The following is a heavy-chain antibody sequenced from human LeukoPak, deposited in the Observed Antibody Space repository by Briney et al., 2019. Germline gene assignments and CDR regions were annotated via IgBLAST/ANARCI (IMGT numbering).Heavy chain of an antibody. V-gene: IGHV4-59*01. CDR3: ARASYYYDSSGYSGYFDY. CDR1: GGSISSYY. CDR2: IYYSGST. Sequence: SETLSLTCTVSGGSISSYYWSWIRQPPGKGLEWIGYIYYSGSTNYNPSLKSRVTISVDTSKNQFSLKLSSVTAADTAVYYCARASYYYDSSGYSGYFDYWGQGTLVTVSP. D-gene: IGHD3-22*01. J-gene: IGHJ4*02.